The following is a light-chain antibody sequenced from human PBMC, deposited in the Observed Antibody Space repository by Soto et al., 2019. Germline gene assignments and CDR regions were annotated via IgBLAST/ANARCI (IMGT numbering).Light chain of an antibody. CDR1: SSDVGSFNF. Sequence: QSALTQPASVSGAPGQSIAISCTGTSSDVGSFNFVSWYQQHPGKVPKLIIYEVSNRPSGVSSRFSGSKSGDTASLIISGLQAEDEADYYCLSWTTRRALVFGGGTKLPVL. V-gene: IGLV2-14*01. J-gene: IGLJ2*01. CDR2: EVS. CDR3: LSWTTRRALV.